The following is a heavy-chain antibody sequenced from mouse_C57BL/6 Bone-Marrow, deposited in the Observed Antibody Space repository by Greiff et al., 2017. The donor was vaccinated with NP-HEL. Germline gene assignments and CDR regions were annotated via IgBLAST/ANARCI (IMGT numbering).Heavy chain of an antibody. CDR1: GYTFTSYW. CDR3: ARYAYSNSFDY. CDR2: IDPSDSET. D-gene: IGHD2-5*01. V-gene: IGHV1-52*01. J-gene: IGHJ2*01. Sequence: QVQLQQPGAELVRPGSSVKLSCKASGYTFTSYWMHWVKQRPIQGLEWIGNIDPSDSETHYNQKFKDKATLTVDKSSSTAYMQLSSLTSEDSAVYYCARYAYSNSFDYWGQGTTRTVSS.